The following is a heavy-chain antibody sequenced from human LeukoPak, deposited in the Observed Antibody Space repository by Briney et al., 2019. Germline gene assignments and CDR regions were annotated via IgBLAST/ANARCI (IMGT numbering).Heavy chain of an antibody. CDR1: GFTFSNHG. CDR2: IWYDGSNR. J-gene: IGHJ4*02. Sequence: GGSLRLSCAASGFTFSNHGMHWVRQAPGKGLEWVTVIWYDGSNRYYADSVRGRFTISRDNSRNTLYLQMNSLRVEDTAVYYCARDFSSRRLDYWGEGTLVTVSS. CDR3: ARDFSSRRLDY. V-gene: IGHV3-33*01. D-gene: IGHD2/OR15-2a*01.